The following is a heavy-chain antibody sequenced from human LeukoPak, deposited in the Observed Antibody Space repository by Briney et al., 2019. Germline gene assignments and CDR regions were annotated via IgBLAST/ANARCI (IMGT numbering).Heavy chain of an antibody. CDR1: GFTFSSYW. Sequence: PGGSLRLSCAASGFTFSSYWMHWVRQAPGKGLVWVSRINSGGSSTSYADSVKGRFTISRDNAKNTLYLQMNSLRAEDTAVYYCARGALAVAGMRWNWYFDLWGRGTLVTVSS. V-gene: IGHV3-74*01. J-gene: IGHJ2*01. D-gene: IGHD6-19*01. CDR3: ARGALAVAGMRWNWYFDL. CDR2: INSGGSST.